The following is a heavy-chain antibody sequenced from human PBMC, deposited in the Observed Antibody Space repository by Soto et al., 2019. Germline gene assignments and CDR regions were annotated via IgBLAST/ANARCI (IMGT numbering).Heavy chain of an antibody. J-gene: IGHJ6*02. D-gene: IGHD2-2*01. Sequence: ASVKVSCKASAYTVISYAMHGLRQAAGRKLVWMGWNNAGNGNTKYSQKFQGRVTITRDTSASTAYMELSSLRSEDTAVYYYARMYPDPYHLPAMHYYYYGMDVWGQGTTVTVSS. CDR1: AYTVISYA. V-gene: IGHV1-3*01. CDR2: NNAGNGNT. CDR3: ARMYPDPYHLPAMHYYYYGMDV.